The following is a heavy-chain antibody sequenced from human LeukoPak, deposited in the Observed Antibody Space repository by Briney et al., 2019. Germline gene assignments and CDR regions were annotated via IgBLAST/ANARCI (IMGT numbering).Heavy chain of an antibody. CDR3: ATWVTSGYYALDV. CDR2: IFGSGTT. V-gene: IGHV4-59*01. Sequence: SETLSLTCTVSGGSITSYYWSWIRQPPGKGLEWIGYIFGSGTTNYNPSVKSRVTISVDTSKTQFSLKLSSVTAVDTAVYYCATWVTSGYYALDVWGQGTTVIVSS. J-gene: IGHJ6*02. CDR1: GGSITSYY. D-gene: IGHD2-21*02.